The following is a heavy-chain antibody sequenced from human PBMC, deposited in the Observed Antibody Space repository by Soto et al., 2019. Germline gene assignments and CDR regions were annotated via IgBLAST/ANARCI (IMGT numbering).Heavy chain of an antibody. CDR1: GGSISSYY. CDR2: IYYSGST. D-gene: IGHD3-3*01. CDR3: ARGSAGYFWSGYFMEA. Sequence: PSETLSLTCTVSGGSISSYYWSWSRQPPWKGLEWIGYIYYSGSTNYNPSLKSRVTISVDTSKNQFSLNLSSVTAADTAVYYCARGSAGYFWSGYFMEAWGQRNTVTVSS. V-gene: IGHV4-59*01. J-gene: IGHJ6*02.